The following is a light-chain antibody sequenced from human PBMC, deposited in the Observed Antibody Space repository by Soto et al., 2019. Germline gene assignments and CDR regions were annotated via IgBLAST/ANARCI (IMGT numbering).Light chain of an antibody. V-gene: IGKV2-28*01. CDR1: QSLLHIAGETF. CDR2: LGS. CDR3: MQGLQTPPT. J-gene: IGKJ5*01. Sequence: VMTQTPLSLSVAPGQPASISCKSSQSLLHIAGETFLFWYLQKPGQSPQLLIYLGSSRSSGVPDRFSGSGSGTDFTLKIDRVEAEDVGTYYCMQGLQTPPTFGQGARLEIK.